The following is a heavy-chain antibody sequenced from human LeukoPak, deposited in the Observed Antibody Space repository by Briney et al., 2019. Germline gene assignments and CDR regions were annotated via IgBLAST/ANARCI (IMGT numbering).Heavy chain of an antibody. Sequence: PSETLSLTCAVYGGSFSGYYWSWIRQAPGKGLEWVSHISGSGGSTYYADSVKGRFTISRDNSKNTLYLQMNSLRAEDTAVYYCAKGSSGWYFDYWGQGTLVTVSS. D-gene: IGHD6-19*01. CDR3: AKGSSGWYFDY. J-gene: IGHJ4*02. CDR1: GGSFSGYY. V-gene: IGHV3-23*01. CDR2: ISGSGGST.